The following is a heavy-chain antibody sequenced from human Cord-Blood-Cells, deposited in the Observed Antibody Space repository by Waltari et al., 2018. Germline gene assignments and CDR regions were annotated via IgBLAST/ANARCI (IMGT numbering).Heavy chain of an antibody. J-gene: IGHJ3*02. CDR1: GGTFSSYA. D-gene: IGHD3-3*01. Sequence: QVQLVQSGAEVKKPGSSVKVSCKASGGTFSSYAISWGRQAPGQGLEWMGGIIPIFGTANYAQKFQGRVTITADESTSTAYMELSSLRSEDTAVYYCASKGWSGYYDAFDIWGQGTMVTVSS. V-gene: IGHV1-69*01. CDR3: ASKGWSGYYDAFDI. CDR2: IIPIFGTA.